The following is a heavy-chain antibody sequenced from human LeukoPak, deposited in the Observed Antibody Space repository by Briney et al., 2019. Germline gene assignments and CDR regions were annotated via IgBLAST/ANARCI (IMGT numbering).Heavy chain of an antibody. CDR2: INSAVRST. D-gene: IGHD5-24*01. CDR1: GFTFSSYW. Sequence: GGCLRLSCVVSGFTFSSYWMHWVGQAAGHGLVGVSHINSAVRSTTYADSVKGRFTISRDNAKNTLYLEMNSLKAGATAVYYCARDGLAAITFDYWGQGILVTVSS. CDR3: ARDGLAAITFDY. V-gene: IGHV3-74*01. J-gene: IGHJ4*02.